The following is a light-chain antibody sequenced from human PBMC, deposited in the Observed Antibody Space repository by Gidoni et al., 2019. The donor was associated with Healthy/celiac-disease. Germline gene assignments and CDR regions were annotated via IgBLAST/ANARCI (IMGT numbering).Light chain of an antibody. Sequence: DIPFTQSPATLSFSPGERDTLSCRASQSVSSYLAWYQQTPGQAPRLLIYDASNRATGIPARFSGSGSGTDFTLTISSLEPEDFAVYYCQQHSNWPVTFGQGTRLEIK. V-gene: IGKV3-11*01. CDR3: QQHSNWPVT. J-gene: IGKJ5*01. CDR2: DAS. CDR1: QSVSSY.